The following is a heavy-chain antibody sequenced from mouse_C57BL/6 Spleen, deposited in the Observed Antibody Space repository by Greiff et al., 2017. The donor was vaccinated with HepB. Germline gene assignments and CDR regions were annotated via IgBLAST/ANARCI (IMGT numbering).Heavy chain of an antibody. J-gene: IGHJ2*01. V-gene: IGHV1-19*01. CDR2: INPYNGGT. Sequence: VQLQQSGPVLVKPGASVKMSCKASGYTFTDYYMNWVKQSHGKSLEWIGVINPYNGGTSYNQKFKGKATLTGDKSSSTASMELNSLTSEDSAVYYWARSGKSKGGSEDCFDYWGQGTTLTVSS. D-gene: IGHD1-1*01. CDR1: GYTFTDYY. CDR3: ARSGKSKGGSEDCFDY.